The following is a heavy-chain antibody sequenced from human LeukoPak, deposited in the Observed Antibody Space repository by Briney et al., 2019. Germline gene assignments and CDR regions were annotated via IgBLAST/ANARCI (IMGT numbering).Heavy chain of an antibody. V-gene: IGHV6-1*01. J-gene: IGHJ4*02. Sequence: SQTLSLTCAVSGDSVSSTSAAWNWIRQPPWRGLEWLGRTYYRSKWYNNYAASVKSRININPDTSKNQFSQQLNSETPEDTAVYDCVCGGGSFDYWGQGTLVPVSS. CDR1: GDSVSSTSAA. CDR2: TYYRSKWYN. D-gene: IGHD2-21*01. CDR3: VCGGGSFDY.